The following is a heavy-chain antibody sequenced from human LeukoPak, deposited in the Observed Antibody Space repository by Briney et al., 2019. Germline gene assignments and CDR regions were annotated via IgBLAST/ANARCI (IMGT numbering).Heavy chain of an antibody. J-gene: IGHJ3*02. V-gene: IGHV6-1*01. Sequence: SQTLSLNCDISGDSVSRKNAAWNWIRPSPSKGLEWRGSTYYRYRWCNEYAVSVKSRITFNPDTSKNQFSLQLSSVTPEDTAVYYCVGQKPGLLAFDIWGQGTMVTVAS. CDR1: GDSVSRKNAA. CDR2: TYYRYRWCN. D-gene: IGHD1-26*01. CDR3: VGQKPGLLAFDI.